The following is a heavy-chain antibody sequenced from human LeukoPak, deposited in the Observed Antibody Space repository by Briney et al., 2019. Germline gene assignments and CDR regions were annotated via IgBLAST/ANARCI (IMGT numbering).Heavy chain of an antibody. CDR1: GFTVSDFW. V-gene: IGHV3-15*01. J-gene: IGHJ5*02. CDR2: IRTKSEGATT. Sequence: GGSLRLSCAASGFTVSDFWMIWVRQAPGRGLEWVGHIRTKSEGATTQYAAPVKGRFTVSRDDSKNTVYLQMDSLQSDDTAVYYCVKRWFDPWGQGALVTDSS. CDR3: VKRWFDP.